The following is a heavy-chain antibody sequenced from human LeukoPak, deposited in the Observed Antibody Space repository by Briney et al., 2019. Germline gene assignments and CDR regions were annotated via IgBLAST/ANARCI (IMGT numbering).Heavy chain of an antibody. CDR2: IYYSGST. J-gene: IGHJ6*03. CDR3: ARYYYDSSGYYGYYYYYMDV. Sequence: SETLSLTCTVSGGSISSYYWSWIRQPPGKGLEWIGYIYYSGSTNYNPSLKSRVTISVDTSKNQFSLTLSSVTAADTAVYYCARYYYDSSGYYGYYYYYMDVWGKGTTVTVSS. V-gene: IGHV4-59*01. CDR1: GGSISSYY. D-gene: IGHD3-22*01.